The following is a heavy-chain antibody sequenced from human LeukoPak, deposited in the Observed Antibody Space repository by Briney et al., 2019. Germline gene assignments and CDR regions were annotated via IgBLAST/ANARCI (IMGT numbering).Heavy chain of an antibody. J-gene: IGHJ4*02. CDR2: IYYSGST. V-gene: IGHV4-39*01. CDR3: ARQERWLQPFDY. Sequence: SETLSLTCTVSGGSISSSSYYWGWIRQPPGKGLEWIGSIYYSGSTYYNPSLKSRVTISVDTSKNQFSLKLSSATAADTAVYYCARQERWLQPFDYWGQGTLVTVSS. D-gene: IGHD5-24*01. CDR1: GGSISSSSYY.